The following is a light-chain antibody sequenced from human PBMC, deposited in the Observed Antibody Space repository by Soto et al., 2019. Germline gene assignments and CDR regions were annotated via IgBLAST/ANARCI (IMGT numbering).Light chain of an antibody. V-gene: IGKV1-39*01. CDR1: QSISSY. Sequence: DLQITQSPSSLSASVGDRVTITCRASQSISSYLNWYQQKPGKAPKLLIYAASSLQSGVPSRFSGSGSGTDFTLTISSLQPEDFATYYCQQSYSTPPTFGGRTKVDI. CDR2: AAS. CDR3: QQSYSTPPT. J-gene: IGKJ4*01.